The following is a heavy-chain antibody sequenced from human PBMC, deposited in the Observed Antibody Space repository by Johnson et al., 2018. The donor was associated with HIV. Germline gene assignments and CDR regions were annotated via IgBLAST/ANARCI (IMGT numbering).Heavy chain of an antibody. D-gene: IGHD4-23*01. Sequence: VQLVESGGGLVQPGGSLRLSCAASKFIFSSYAMSWVRQGPGKGLEWIGFITSTADGGTTQYAASVRGRFTISIDDSKSIAYLQMNSLKAEDTAVYYCARATVESAFDIWGQGTMVTVSS. J-gene: IGHJ3*02. CDR1: KFIFSSYA. V-gene: IGHV3-49*04. CDR2: ITSTADGGTT. CDR3: ARATVESAFDI.